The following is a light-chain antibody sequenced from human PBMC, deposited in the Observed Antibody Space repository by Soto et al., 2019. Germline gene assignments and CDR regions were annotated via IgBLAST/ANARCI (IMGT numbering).Light chain of an antibody. CDR3: LVSYSGAPWV. CDR1: TGAVTSGHY. Sequence: QAVVTQEPSLTVSPGGTVTLTCGSSTGAVTSGHYPYWFQQKPGQAPRTLIYDTSNKHSWTPARFSGSLLGGKAALTLSGAQPEDEAEYYCLVSYSGAPWVFGGGTKLTVL. V-gene: IGLV7-46*01. J-gene: IGLJ3*02. CDR2: DTS.